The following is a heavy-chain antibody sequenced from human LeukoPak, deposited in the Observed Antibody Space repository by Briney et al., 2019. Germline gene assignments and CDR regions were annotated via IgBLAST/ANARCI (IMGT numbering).Heavy chain of an antibody. Sequence: ASVKVSCNASGYTVTIYGISWVREAAGQGLEGRGWISAYNGNTNYAQKLQGRVTMTTDTSTSTAYIKLRSLRSDDTAVYYCPRDQRVYLDYYYYYYMDVWGKGTTVTVSS. V-gene: IGHV1-18*04. J-gene: IGHJ6*03. D-gene: IGHD3-16*02. CDR2: ISAYNGNT. CDR3: PRDQRVYLDYYYYYYMDV. CDR1: GYTVTIYG.